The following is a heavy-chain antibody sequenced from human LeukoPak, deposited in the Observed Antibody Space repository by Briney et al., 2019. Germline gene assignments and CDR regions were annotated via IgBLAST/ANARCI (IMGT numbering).Heavy chain of an antibody. D-gene: IGHD1-26*01. J-gene: IGHJ4*02. CDR2: MNPNSGNT. CDR1: GYTFTSYD. V-gene: IGHV1-8*01. CDR3: ARGPSPYSGSYRVY. Sequence: ASVKVSCKASGYTFTSYDTNWVRQATGQGLEWMGWMNPNSGNTGYAQKFQGRVTMTRNTSISTAYMELSSLRSEDTAVYYCARGPSPYSGSYRVYWGQGTLATVSS.